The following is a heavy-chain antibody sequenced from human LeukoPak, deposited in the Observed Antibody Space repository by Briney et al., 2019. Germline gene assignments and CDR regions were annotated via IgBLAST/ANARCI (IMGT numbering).Heavy chain of an antibody. CDR3: AREGTTVANWFDP. J-gene: IGHJ5*02. V-gene: IGHV4-61*05. CDR1: GGSISSSSYY. CDR2: IYYSGST. Sequence: SETLSLTCTVSGGSISSSSYYWGWIRQPPGKGLEWIGYIYYSGSTNNNPSLKSRVTISLNTSKNQFSLKLSSVTAADTAVYYCAREGTTVANWFDPWGQGTLVTVSS. D-gene: IGHD4-11*01.